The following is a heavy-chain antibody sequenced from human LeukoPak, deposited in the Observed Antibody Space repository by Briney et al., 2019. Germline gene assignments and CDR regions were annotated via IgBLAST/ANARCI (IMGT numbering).Heavy chain of an antibody. CDR3: VRHATTYFFLDY. V-gene: IGHV4-59*08. D-gene: IGHD4-17*01. J-gene: IGHJ4*02. Sequence: SETLSLTCTVSGGSINSYYWSWIRQPPGKGLEWIGYIYYSGSTNYNPSLKSRVTISVDTSKNQFSLKLSSVTAADTAVYFCVRHATTYFFLDYWGQGTLVTVSS. CDR2: IYYSGST. CDR1: GGSINSYY.